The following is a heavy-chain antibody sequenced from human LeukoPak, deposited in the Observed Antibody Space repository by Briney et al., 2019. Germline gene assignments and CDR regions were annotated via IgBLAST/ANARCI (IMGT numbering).Heavy chain of an antibody. CDR1: GYSISSGYY. V-gene: IGHV4-4*07. D-gene: IGHD3-10*02. CDR2: LHSSGET. Sequence: SETLSLTCTVSGYSISSGYYWNWIRQPAGKGLEWIGRLHSSGETTSNPSLMSRATMSLDTSRNHFSLNLTSVTAADTAIYYCATMFGESSDFDHWGQGTLVTVSS. J-gene: IGHJ4*02. CDR3: ATMFGESSDFDH.